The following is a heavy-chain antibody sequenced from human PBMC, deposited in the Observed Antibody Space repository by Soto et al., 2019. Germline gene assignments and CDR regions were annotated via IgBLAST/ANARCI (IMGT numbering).Heavy chain of an antibody. Sequence: PSDPLSLTYACFGWPSSAYYWIWIRQPPGQGLEWIGEINHSGSTNYNPSLKSRLTISVDTSKNQFSLKLRSVTAADTAVYYCARGMAVAGHYFDSWGQGILVTVSS. D-gene: IGHD6-19*01. J-gene: IGHJ4*02. CDR2: INHSGST. CDR3: ARGMAVAGHYFDS. CDR1: GWPSSAYY. V-gene: IGHV4-34*01.